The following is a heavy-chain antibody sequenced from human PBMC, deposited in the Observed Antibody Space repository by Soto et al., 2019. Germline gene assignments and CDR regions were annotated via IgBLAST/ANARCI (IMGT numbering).Heavy chain of an antibody. CDR1: GFSLSTNEVG. D-gene: IGHD2-15*01. CDR2: IYWDGDK. J-gene: IGHJ6*02. V-gene: IGHV2-5*02. Sequence: QITLRESGPTLVKPTQTLMLTCTFSGFSLSTNEVGVGWFRQTPGKALEGLALIYWDGDKRYRPSQKSRITIPKDTSTNEVVLTMTNMDPVDKGIYYCAHKGGRGAGMGVWGQAITVNVYS. CDR3: AHKGGRGAGMGV.